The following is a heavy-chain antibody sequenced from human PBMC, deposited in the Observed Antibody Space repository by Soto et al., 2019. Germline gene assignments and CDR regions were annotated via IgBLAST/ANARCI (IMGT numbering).Heavy chain of an antibody. CDR3: ARDVWFDP. CDR2: IYYSGST. V-gene: IGHV4-59*01. Sequence: SETLSLTCTVSGGSISSYYWSWIRQPPGKGLEWIGYIYYSGSTNYNPSLKSRVTISVDTSKNQFSLKLSSVTAADTAVYYCARDVWFDPWGQGTLVTVSS. J-gene: IGHJ5*02. CDR1: GGSISSYY.